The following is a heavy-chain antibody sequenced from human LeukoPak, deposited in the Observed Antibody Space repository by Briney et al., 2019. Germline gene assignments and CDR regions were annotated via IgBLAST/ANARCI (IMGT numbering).Heavy chain of an antibody. CDR3: TRVRSGNDFDY. V-gene: IGHV3-49*04. Sequence: GGTRSPSCSLSVFTLGVQAIGGARGAPGRGRGWVGFIRSKGYGGTTEYAASVEGRFSLSRDDSKSFVYLQMSSLKTEDTAVYYCTRVRSGNDFDYWGQGTLVTVSS. CDR1: VFTLGVQA. CDR2: IRSKGYGGTT. D-gene: IGHD3-10*01. J-gene: IGHJ4*02.